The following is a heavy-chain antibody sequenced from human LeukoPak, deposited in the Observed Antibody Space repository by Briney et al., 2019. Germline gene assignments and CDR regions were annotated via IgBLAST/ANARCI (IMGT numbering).Heavy chain of an antibody. J-gene: IGHJ4*02. D-gene: IGHD5-24*01. V-gene: IGHV2-5*01. CDR2: VNSNDAK. CDR1: GFSLSTTGVA. Sequence: SGPTLVNPTQTPRLTCTFAGFSLSTTGVAVGWVRHPRGKALEGLALVNSNDAKRYSTSLKSRHTISRDTPKNQVVLTMANMDPADTATYYCAHRPSGMATLSFESWGQGSLVTVSS. CDR3: AHRPSGMATLSFES.